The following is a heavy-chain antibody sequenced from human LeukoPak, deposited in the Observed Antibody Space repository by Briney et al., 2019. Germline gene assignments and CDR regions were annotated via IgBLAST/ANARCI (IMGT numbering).Heavy chain of an antibody. CDR3: ASGGSGRYYYYYMDV. V-gene: IGHV4-59*01. CDR1: GGSMSSYY. CDR2: IYHSGST. Sequence: SETLSLTCSVSGGSMSSYYWSWIRQSPGKGLEWIGYIYHSGSTDYNSSLKSRVTISEDTSKKQFSLKVSSVTAADTAVYYCASGGSGRYYYYYMDVWGKGTTVTVSS. J-gene: IGHJ6*03. D-gene: IGHD3-10*01.